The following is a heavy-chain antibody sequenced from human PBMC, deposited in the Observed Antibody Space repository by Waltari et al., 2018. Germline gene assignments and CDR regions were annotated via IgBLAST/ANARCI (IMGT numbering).Heavy chain of an antibody. Sequence: EVQLVESGGGLVQPGGSLRLSCAASGFTFSTYSMNWIRQAPGKGLGWFSLMSGSGGNTNSADSVKGRFTISRDNSENTLYLQMNSLRVEDTAIYYCAKPKLCTGGSCFFDLWGQGTLVTVSS. CDR2: MSGSGGNT. CDR1: GFTFSTYS. J-gene: IGHJ4*02. D-gene: IGHD2-15*01. CDR3: AKPKLCTGGSCFFDL. V-gene: IGHV3-23*04.